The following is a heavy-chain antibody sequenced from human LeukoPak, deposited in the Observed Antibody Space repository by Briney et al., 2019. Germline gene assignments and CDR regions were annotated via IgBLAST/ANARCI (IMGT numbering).Heavy chain of an antibody. CDR2: IYTSGST. Sequence: PSETLSLTCTVSGGSISSYYWSWIRQPAGKGLEWIGRIYTSGSTNYNPSLKSRVTMSVDTSKNQFSLKLSSVTAADTAVYYCARISTVTTSRAYYHYYYMDVWGKGTTVTVSS. V-gene: IGHV4-4*07. CDR3: ARISTVTTSRAYYHYYYMDV. CDR1: GGSISSYY. D-gene: IGHD4-17*01. J-gene: IGHJ6*03.